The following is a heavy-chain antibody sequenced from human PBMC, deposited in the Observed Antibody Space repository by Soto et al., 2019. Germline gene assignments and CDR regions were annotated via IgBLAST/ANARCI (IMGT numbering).Heavy chain of an antibody. CDR1: GFTFSSYE. CDR3: ARDGTIFGVVTLFDY. V-gene: IGHV3-48*03. J-gene: IGHJ4*02. Sequence: EVQLVESGGGLVQPGGSLRLSCAASGFTFSSYEMNWVRQAPGKGLEWVSYISSSGSTIYYADSVKGRFTISRDNAKNSLYLQMNSLRAEDTAVYYCARDGTIFGVVTLFDYWGQGTLVTVSS. CDR2: ISSSGSTI. D-gene: IGHD3-3*01.